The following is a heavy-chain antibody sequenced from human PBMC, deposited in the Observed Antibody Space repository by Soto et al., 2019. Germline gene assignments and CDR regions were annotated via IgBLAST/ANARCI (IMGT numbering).Heavy chain of an antibody. D-gene: IGHD3-3*01. J-gene: IGHJ5*02. Sequence: QVQLVQSGVEVKNLGASVNVSCKASGYTFTRYGIAWVRQAPGQGLEWMGWISGYNGNRNYAEKFQGRLTMTSDTSTSTAYMELRSLSSDDTAISYCAKIAVFGIVVGGKGVDPWGQGTLVTVSS. V-gene: IGHV1-18*01. CDR3: AKIAVFGIVVGGKGVDP. CDR1: GYTFTRYG. CDR2: ISGYNGNR.